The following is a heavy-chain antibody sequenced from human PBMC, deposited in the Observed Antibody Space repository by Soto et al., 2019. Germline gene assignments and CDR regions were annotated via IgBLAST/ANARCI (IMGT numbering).Heavy chain of an antibody. V-gene: IGHV4-34*01. D-gene: IGHD1-26*01. CDR2: INHSGFT. CDR1: GGSLRGHY. J-gene: IGHJ4*02. Sequence: PSETLSLTCAVSGGSLRGHYWSWIRQSPEKGLEWIGEINHSGFTNYDPTLKSRVTISRDASKNQFSLRLSSMTAADSAVYFCVRAAVKLGATLFDSWGQGTLVTVSS. CDR3: VRAAVKLGATLFDS.